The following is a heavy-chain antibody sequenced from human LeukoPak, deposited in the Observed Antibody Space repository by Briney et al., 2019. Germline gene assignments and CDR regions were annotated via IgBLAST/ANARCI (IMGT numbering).Heavy chain of an antibody. Sequence: ASVKVSCKASGGTFISYAISWVRQAPGQGLEWMGRIIPIFGTANYAQKFQGRVTITTDESTSTAYMELSSLRSEDTAVYYCARDQLTTTGHGFKNWFDPWGQGTLVTVSS. CDR1: GGTFISYA. CDR3: ARDQLTTTGHGFKNWFDP. J-gene: IGHJ5*02. D-gene: IGHD1-14*01. V-gene: IGHV1-69*05. CDR2: IIPIFGTA.